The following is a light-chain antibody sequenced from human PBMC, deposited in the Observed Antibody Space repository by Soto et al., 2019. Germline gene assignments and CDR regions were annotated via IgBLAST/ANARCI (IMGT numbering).Light chain of an antibody. CDR3: QQYNNWPPVT. V-gene: IGKV3-15*01. CDR1: QSVSGSY. Sequence: ENVLTQSPGTLSLSPGERATLSCRASQSVSGSYLAWYQQKPGQAPRLLIYGASTRATGIPARFSGSGSGTEFTLTISSLQSEDFAVYYCQQYNNWPPVTFGQGTKVDIK. J-gene: IGKJ1*01. CDR2: GAS.